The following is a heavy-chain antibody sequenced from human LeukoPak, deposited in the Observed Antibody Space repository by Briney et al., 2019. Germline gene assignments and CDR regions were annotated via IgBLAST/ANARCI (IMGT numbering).Heavy chain of an antibody. V-gene: IGHV4-59*08. D-gene: IGHD6-13*01. J-gene: IGHJ5*02. CDR1: GVSISSYY. Sequence: SETLSRTCTVSGVSISSYYWSWIRQPPGKGLEWIRYISYSGSTNYNPSLKSRVTISVDTSKNHFSLKLSSVTAADTAVYYCARHSGYSSTNWFDPWGQGTLVTVSS. CDR2: ISYSGST. CDR3: ARHSGYSSTNWFDP.